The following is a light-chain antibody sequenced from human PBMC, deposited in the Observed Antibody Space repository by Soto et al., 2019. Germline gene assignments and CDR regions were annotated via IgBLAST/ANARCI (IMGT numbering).Light chain of an antibody. CDR1: SSDIGGYNY. Sequence: QSVLTQPASVSGSPGQSITISCTGGSSDIGGYNYVSWFQQHPGKVPKLMIYEVTNRPSGVSNRFSGSKSGSTASLTISGLQAEDEADYYCSSYTSSNNLVLGNGTKVT. J-gene: IGLJ1*01. CDR2: EVT. CDR3: SSYTSSNNLV. V-gene: IGLV2-14*01.